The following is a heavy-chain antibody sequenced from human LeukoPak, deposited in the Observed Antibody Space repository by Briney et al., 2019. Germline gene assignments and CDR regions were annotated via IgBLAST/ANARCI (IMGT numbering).Heavy chain of an antibody. J-gene: IGHJ5*02. V-gene: IGHV3-66*01. CDR3: ARDRIKLRGGATYNWFDP. Sequence: PGGSLRLSCAASGFTVSSNYMSWVRQAPGKGLEWVSVIYSGGSTYYADSVKGRFTISRDNSKNTLYLQMNSLRAEDTAVYYCARDRIKLRGGATYNWFDPWGQGTLVTVSS. CDR1: GFTVSSNY. CDR2: IYSGGST. D-gene: IGHD3-10*01.